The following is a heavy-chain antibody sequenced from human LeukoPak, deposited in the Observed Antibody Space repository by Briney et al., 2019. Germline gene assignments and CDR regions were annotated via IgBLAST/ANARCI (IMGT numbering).Heavy chain of an antibody. J-gene: IGHJ6*04. CDR2: INQDGTEK. V-gene: IGHV3-7*01. CDR3: AELGITMIGGV. CDR1: GFSFNTYW. Sequence: PGESLRLSCVASGFSFNTYWMSWVRQAPGEGLEWVANINQDGTEKYYVDSVKGRFTISRDNAKNSLYLQMNSLRAEDTAVYYCAELGITMIGGVWGKGTTVTISS. D-gene: IGHD3-10*02.